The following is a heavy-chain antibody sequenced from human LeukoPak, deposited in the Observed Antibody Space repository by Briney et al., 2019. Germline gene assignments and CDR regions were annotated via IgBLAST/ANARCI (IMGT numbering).Heavy chain of an antibody. V-gene: IGHV3-23*01. J-gene: IGHJ4*02. CDR1: GFTFSSYA. D-gene: IGHD3-22*01. Sequence: PGGSLRLSCAASGFTFSSYAMSWVRQAPGKGLEWVSAISGSGGSTYYADSVKGRFTISRDNSKNTLYLQMNSLRAEDTAVYYCAKASYDSSGHYYFDYWGQGTLVTVSS. CDR2: ISGSGGST. CDR3: AKASYDSSGHYYFDY.